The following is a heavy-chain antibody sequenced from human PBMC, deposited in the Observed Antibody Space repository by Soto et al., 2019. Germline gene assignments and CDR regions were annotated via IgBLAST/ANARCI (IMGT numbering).Heavy chain of an antibody. CDR2: IHPNGGST. CDR3: ARSLLQGDF. D-gene: IGHD2-21*01. Sequence: QVQLVQSGAEVKKPGASVKISCKASGYTFIHYYIHWVRQAPGQGIEWMAIIHPNGGSTNYAQKFQGSVTVTSDTSTTTVSLELNSLESADTAVYFCARSLLQGDFWGQGQVVTVSS. CDR1: GYTFIHYY. J-gene: IGHJ4*02. V-gene: IGHV1-46*01.